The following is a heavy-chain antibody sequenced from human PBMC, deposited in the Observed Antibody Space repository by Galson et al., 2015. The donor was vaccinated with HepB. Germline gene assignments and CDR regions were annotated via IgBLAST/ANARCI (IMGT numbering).Heavy chain of an antibody. CDR3: ARWGGGFWSGYPLIGYYYMDV. CDR1: GYTFTSYA. Sequence: SVKVSCKASGYTFTSYAMNWVRQAPGQGLEWTGWINTNTGNPTYAQGFTGRFVFSLDTSVSTAYLQISSLKAEDTAVYYCARWGGGFWSGYPLIGYYYMDVWGKGTTVTVSS. V-gene: IGHV7-4-1*02. D-gene: IGHD3-3*01. CDR2: INTNTGNP. J-gene: IGHJ6*03.